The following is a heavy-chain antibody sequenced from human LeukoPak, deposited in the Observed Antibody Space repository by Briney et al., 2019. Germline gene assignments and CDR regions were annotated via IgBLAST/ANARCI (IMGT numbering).Heavy chain of an antibody. CDR2: IKQDGSEK. D-gene: IGHD1-26*01. CDR1: GFTFSSYW. CDR3: ARESVGATSGHHY. V-gene: IGHV3-7*01. Sequence: PGGSLRLSCAASGFTFSSYWMSWVRQAPGKGLEWVANIKQDGSEKYYVDSVKGRFTISRDNAKNSLYLQMNSLRAEDTAVYYCARESVGATSGHHYWGQGTLVTVSS. J-gene: IGHJ4*02.